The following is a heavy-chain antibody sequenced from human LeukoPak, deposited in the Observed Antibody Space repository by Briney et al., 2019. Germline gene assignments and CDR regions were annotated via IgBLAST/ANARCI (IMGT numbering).Heavy chain of an antibody. Sequence: GGSLRLSCAASGFTFSSYGMHWVRQAPGKGLEWVSDISGSGGSTYYADSVRGRFTISRDNSKNTPYLQMNSLRAEDTAVYYCANPPTVTTIRFDPWGQGTLVTVSS. J-gene: IGHJ5*02. V-gene: IGHV3-23*01. CDR1: GFTFSSYG. D-gene: IGHD4-17*01. CDR2: ISGSGGST. CDR3: ANPPTVTTIRFDP.